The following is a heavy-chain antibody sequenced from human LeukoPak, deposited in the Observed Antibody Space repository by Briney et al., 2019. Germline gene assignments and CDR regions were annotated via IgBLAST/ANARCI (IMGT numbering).Heavy chain of an antibody. V-gene: IGHV1-24*01. D-gene: IGHD6-19*01. J-gene: IGHJ4*02. Sequence: ASVKVSCKVSGYTLTKLSMHWVRQAPGKGLEWMGGFDPKDGETNYVQKFKGRVTMTDDTSTDTAYMELSSLRSEATAVYYCATAHRYSSGWYSADYWGQGTLVTVSS. CDR3: ATAHRYSSGWYSADY. CDR1: GYTLTKLS. CDR2: FDPKDGET.